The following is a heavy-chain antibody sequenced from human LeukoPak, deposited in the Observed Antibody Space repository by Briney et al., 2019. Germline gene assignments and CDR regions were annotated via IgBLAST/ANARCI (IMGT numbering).Heavy chain of an antibody. V-gene: IGHV3-48*01. CDR3: ARDNGGAY. Sequence: PGGSLRLSCAASGFTFSSYSMNWVRQAPGKGLEWVSYISSSSSTMYYADSVKGRFTISRDNAKNSLYLQMNSLRAEDTAVYYCARDNGGAYWGQGTLVTVSS. CDR1: GFTFSSYS. CDR2: ISSSSSTM. J-gene: IGHJ4*02.